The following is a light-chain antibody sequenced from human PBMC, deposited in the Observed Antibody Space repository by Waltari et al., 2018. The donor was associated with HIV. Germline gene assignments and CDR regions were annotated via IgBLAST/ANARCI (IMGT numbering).Light chain of an antibody. V-gene: IGLV2-14*03. CDR3: SSYMVNNGLV. CDR2: EVS. J-gene: IGLJ2*01. Sequence: QSVLTQPASVSASPGQSISIPCSGTYDDVGGFTVVSWYQQYAGKAPTVILYEVSKRPSGIPGRFSGSKSGNTASLTIAGLQPGDEADYYCSSYMVNNGLVFGGGTRVTVL. CDR1: YDDVGGFTV.